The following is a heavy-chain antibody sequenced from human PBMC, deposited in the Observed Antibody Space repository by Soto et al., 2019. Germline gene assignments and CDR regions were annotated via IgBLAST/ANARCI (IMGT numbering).Heavy chain of an antibody. CDR2: VRSKADGGTT. Sequence: EVSLMESGGGLVQPGGSLRLSCAASTFIFSNAYINWVRQAPGKGPEWVGRVRSKADGGTTDYAAPVIGRFTISRDNSKNTLYLQMDSLKTEDTAVYYCATTYTGSYSFYFDSWGQGTLVTVSS. D-gene: IGHD1-26*01. CDR1: TFIFSNAY. CDR3: ATTYTGSYSFYFDS. V-gene: IGHV3-15*07. J-gene: IGHJ4*02.